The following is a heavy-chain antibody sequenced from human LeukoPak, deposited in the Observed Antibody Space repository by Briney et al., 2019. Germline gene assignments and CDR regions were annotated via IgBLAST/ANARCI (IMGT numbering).Heavy chain of an antibody. J-gene: IGHJ4*02. Sequence: GGSLRLSCAASGFTFSSYAMSWVRQAPGKGLEWVSTISGGGGSTYYADSVKGRFTISRDDSKNTLYLQVNSLRAEDTAVYYCAKGGKWDVTPFDYWGQGTLVTVSS. D-gene: IGHD1-26*01. CDR3: AKGGKWDVTPFDY. CDR2: ISGGGGST. V-gene: IGHV3-23*01. CDR1: GFTFSSYA.